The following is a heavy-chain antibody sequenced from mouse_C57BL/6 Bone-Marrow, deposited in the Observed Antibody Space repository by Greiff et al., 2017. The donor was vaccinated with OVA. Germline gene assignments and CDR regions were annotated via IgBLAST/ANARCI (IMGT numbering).Heavy chain of an antibody. CDR1: GYTFTSYW. J-gene: IGHJ4*01. CDR2: IDPNSGGT. V-gene: IGHV1-72*01. CDR3: ARDDGSSSYAMDY. Sequence: VQLMEPGAELVKPGASVKLSCKASGYTFTSYWMHWVKQRPGRGLEWIGRIDPNSGGTKYNEKFKSKATLTVDKPSSTAYMQLSSLTSEDSAVYYCARDDGSSSYAMDYWGQGTSVTVSS. D-gene: IGHD1-1*01.